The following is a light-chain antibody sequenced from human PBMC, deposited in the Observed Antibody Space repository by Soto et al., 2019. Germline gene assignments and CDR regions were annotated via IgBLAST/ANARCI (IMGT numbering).Light chain of an antibody. Sequence: QSVLTQPASVSGSPGQSITISCTGTSSDVGGYNYVSWYQQHPGKAPKLMIYDVSNRPSGVSNRFSGSKSGNTASLTISGLQADDEDDYYCSSYTSSSTRVFGGGTKVTVL. CDR2: DVS. CDR1: SSDVGGYNY. CDR3: SSYTSSSTRV. J-gene: IGLJ2*01. V-gene: IGLV2-14*01.